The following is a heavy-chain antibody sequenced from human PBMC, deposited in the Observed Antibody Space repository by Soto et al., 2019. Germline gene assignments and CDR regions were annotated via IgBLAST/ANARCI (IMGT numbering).Heavy chain of an antibody. J-gene: IGHJ3*02. Sequence: EVQLLESGGGLVQPGGSLRLSCAASGFTFSSYAMSWVRQAPGKGLEWVSAISGSGGSTYYADPVKGRFTISRDNSKNTLYLQKDSLRAEDTAGYYRAKARGSYPDAFDIWGQGTMVTVSS. V-gene: IGHV3-23*01. CDR1: GFTFSSYA. CDR3: AKARGSYPDAFDI. CDR2: ISGSGGST. D-gene: IGHD1-26*01.